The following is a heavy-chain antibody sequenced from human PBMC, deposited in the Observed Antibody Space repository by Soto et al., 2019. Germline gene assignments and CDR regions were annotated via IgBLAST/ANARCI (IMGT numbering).Heavy chain of an antibody. CDR3: ARVYYYGPVDY. CDR1: GFTFSSYW. J-gene: IGHJ4*02. Sequence: GGSLRLSCAASGFTFSSYWMHWVRQAPGKGLVWVSRINSDGSSASYVDSVKGRFTISRDNAKNTLYLQMNSLRAEDTAVYYCARVYYYGPVDYWGQGTLVTVSS. V-gene: IGHV3-74*01. CDR2: INSDGSSA. D-gene: IGHD3-10*01.